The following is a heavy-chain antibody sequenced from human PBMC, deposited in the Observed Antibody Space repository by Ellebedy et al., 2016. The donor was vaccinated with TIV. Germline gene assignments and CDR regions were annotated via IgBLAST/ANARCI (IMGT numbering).Heavy chain of an antibody. CDR1: GFTVSSVY. Sequence: PGGSLRLSCAASGFTVSSVYVSWVRQAPGKGLEWLSVIYSDAATYYADSVKGRFTISRDNSMTTLYLQMNSLRAEDTAVYYCARDLDKSSGWYGGAAYWGQGTLVTVSS. CDR3: ARDLDKSSGWYGGAAY. CDR2: IYSDAAT. D-gene: IGHD6-19*01. J-gene: IGHJ4*02. V-gene: IGHV3-66*01.